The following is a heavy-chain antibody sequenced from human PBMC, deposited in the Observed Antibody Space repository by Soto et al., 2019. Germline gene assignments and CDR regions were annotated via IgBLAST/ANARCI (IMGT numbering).Heavy chain of an antibody. J-gene: IGHJ4*02. CDR2: ISYSGST. D-gene: IGHD1-26*01. Sequence: PSETLSLTCTVSGGSISSSYWSWIRQPPGKGLEWIGYISYSGSTNYNPSLRSRVTMSVDTSKSQFSLKLTSVTAADTAVYYCARGELLIDYWGQGTLVTVSS. CDR1: GGSISSSY. V-gene: IGHV4-59*01. CDR3: ARGELLIDY.